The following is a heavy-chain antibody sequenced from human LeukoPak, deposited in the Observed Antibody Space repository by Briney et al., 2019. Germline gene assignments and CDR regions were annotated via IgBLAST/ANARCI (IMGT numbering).Heavy chain of an antibody. V-gene: IGHV1-2*02. CDR3: ARLASVPG. J-gene: IGHJ1*01. D-gene: IGHD6-19*01. Sequence: ASVKVSCKASGYTFTGYYLHWVRQAPGQGLEWMGWIHPNSGGTNYAQKFQGRVTMTRDTSISTAYMELSSLRSDDTAVYFCARLASVPGWGQGPRVTVSS. CDR1: GYTFTGYY. CDR2: IHPNSGGT.